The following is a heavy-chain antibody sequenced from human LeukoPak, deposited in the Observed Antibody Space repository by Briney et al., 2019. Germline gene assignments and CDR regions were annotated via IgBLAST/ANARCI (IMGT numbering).Heavy chain of an antibody. CDR1: GFTVSSNY. D-gene: IGHD3-10*01. CDR2: IYSGGST. Sequence: PGGSLRLSCAASGFTVSSNYMSWVRQAPGKGLGWVSVIYSGGSTYYADSVKGRFTIPRDNVQHTLYLQMNSLTAEDTAVYDCARDVAGARSYWGQGALVTVSS. CDR3: ARDVAGARSY. V-gene: IGHV3-53*01. J-gene: IGHJ4*02.